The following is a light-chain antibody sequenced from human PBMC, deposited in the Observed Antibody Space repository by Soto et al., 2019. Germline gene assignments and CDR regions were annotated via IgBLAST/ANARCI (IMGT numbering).Light chain of an antibody. CDR3: QQYNNYGSWT. V-gene: IGKV1-5*03. J-gene: IGKJ1*01. Sequence: DIQMTQSPSTLSASVGDRVTITCRASQSISGWLAWYQQKPGKAPNLLIYKASSLESRVPSRFSGSGSGTEFTLTISSLQPDDFATYYCQQYNNYGSWTFGQGTKVEIK. CDR1: QSISGW. CDR2: KAS.